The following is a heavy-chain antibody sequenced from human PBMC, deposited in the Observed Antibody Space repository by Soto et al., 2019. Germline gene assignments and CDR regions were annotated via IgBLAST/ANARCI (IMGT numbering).Heavy chain of an antibody. Sequence: ASVKVSCKASGYSFTSYDINWVRQAAGQGLEWMGWMNPNSGNTAYAQRFQGRVSMTRNTSITTAYMELSSLRSEDTAVYYCATITWRYYENDYWGQGTLVTVSS. D-gene: IGHD3-22*01. CDR1: GYSFTSYD. CDR2: MNPNSGNT. CDR3: ATITWRYYENDY. J-gene: IGHJ4*02. V-gene: IGHV1-8*02.